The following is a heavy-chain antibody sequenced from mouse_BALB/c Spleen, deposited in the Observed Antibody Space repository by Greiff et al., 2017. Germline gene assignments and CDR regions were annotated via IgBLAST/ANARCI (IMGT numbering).Heavy chain of an antibody. CDR1: GYTFTSYW. V-gene: IGHV1S81*02. D-gene: IGHD1-2*01. J-gene: IGHJ1*01. CDR2: INPSNGRT. CDR3: ASFTTATYFDV. Sequence: QVQLQQPGAELVKPGASVKLSCKASGYTFTSYWMHWVKQRPGQGLEWIGEINPSNGRTNYNEKFKSKATLTVDKSSSTAYMQLSSLTSEDSAVYYCASFTTATYFDVWGAGTTVTVSS.